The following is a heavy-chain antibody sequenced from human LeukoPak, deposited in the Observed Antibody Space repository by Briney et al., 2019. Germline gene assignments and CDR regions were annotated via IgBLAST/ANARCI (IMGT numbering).Heavy chain of an antibody. CDR2: ISSSSSYI. CDR1: GFTFSSYS. CDR3: ARGSSSWDFDY. Sequence: GGSLRLSCAASGFTFSSYSMNWVRQAPGEGLEWVSSISSSSSYIYYADSVKGRFTISRDNAKNSLYLQMNSLRAEDTAVYYCARGSSSWDFDYWGQGNLVTVSS. D-gene: IGHD6-13*01. J-gene: IGHJ4*02. V-gene: IGHV3-21*01.